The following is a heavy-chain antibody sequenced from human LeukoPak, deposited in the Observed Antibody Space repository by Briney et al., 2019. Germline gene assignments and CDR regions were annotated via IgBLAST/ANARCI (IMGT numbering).Heavy chain of an antibody. Sequence: SETLSLTCTVSGDSLSNYHWTWIRQPAGKGLEWIGQIHRSGSTKSNPPLESRVTMSIDTPENQVFLTIRSVTAADTAIYYCARRDTSTGWSFDSWGQGTLVTVSS. CDR2: IHRSGST. D-gene: IGHD6-19*01. CDR1: GDSLSNYH. J-gene: IGHJ4*02. CDR3: ARRDTSTGWSFDS. V-gene: IGHV4-4*07.